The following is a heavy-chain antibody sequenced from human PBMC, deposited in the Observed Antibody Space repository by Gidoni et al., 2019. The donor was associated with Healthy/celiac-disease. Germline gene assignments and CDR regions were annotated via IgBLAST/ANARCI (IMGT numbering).Heavy chain of an antibody. J-gene: IGHJ6*02. CDR2: ISSSSSTI. CDR3: ATVRGAGSSQDYYYYGMDV. CDR1: GFTFSSYS. D-gene: IGHD3-10*01. V-gene: IGHV3-48*02. Sequence: EVQLVESGGGLVQPGGSLRLSCAASGFTFSSYSMNWVRQAPGKGLEWVSYISSSSSTIYYADSVKGRFTISRDNAKNSLYLQMNSLRDEDTAVYYCATVRGAGSSQDYYYYGMDVWGQGTTVTVSS.